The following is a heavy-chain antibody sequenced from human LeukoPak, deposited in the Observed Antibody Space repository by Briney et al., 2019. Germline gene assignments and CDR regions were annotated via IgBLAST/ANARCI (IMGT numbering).Heavy chain of an antibody. D-gene: IGHD3-10*01. V-gene: IGHV3-74*01. CDR3: ASRIPGSGSYYFNWFDP. CDR1: GFTFSSYG. CDR2: INSDGSST. J-gene: IGHJ5*02. Sequence: GGSLRLSCAASGFTFSSYGMHWVRQAPGKGLVWVSRINSDGSSTSYADSVKGRFTISRDNAKNTLYLQMNSLRAEDTAVYYCASRIPGSGSYYFNWFDPWGQGTLVTVSS.